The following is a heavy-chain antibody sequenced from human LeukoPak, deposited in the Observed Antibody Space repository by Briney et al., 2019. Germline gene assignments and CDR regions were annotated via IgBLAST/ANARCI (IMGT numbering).Heavy chain of an antibody. J-gene: IGHJ2*01. CDR1: GGSITSYY. Sequence: PSETLSLTCNVSGGSITSYYWSWIRQPPGKGLEWMGYVFYGGTTNYNPSLKNRVTISVDTSNNQFSLKLSSVTAADTAVYYCARDALHYYDSSGPPSYSDLWGRGTLVTVSS. CDR2: VFYGGTT. CDR3: ARDALHYYDSSGPPSYSDL. D-gene: IGHD3-22*01. V-gene: IGHV4-59*12.